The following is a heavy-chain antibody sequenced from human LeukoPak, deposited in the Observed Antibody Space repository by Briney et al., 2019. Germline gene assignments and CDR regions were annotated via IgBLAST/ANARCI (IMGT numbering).Heavy chain of an antibody. D-gene: IGHD5-12*01. Sequence: PSETLSLTCTVSGGSISSYHWSWIRQPPGQGLQWSGFIYSSGSTNYNPSLKSRVTISLDTSKNQFSLRVRSVTSADTAVYYCARGNSGYDYAFDIWGQGTMVTVSS. CDR3: ARGNSGYDYAFDI. J-gene: IGHJ3*02. CDR1: GGSISSYH. V-gene: IGHV4-59*01. CDR2: IYSSGST.